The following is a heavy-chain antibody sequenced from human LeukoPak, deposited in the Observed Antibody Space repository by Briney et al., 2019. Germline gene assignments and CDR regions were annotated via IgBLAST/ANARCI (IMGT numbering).Heavy chain of an antibody. CDR2: IWYDGTNT. CDR1: GFTFSSYG. D-gene: IGHD5-12*01. J-gene: IGHJ4*02. CDR3: ARDLSGYTFDY. V-gene: IGHV3-33*01. Sequence: GGSLRLSCAASGFTFSSYGMHWVRQAPGKGLEWVAIIWYDGTNTYYADSLKGRFTTSRDNSKNTLYLQMNSLRAEDTAVYYCARDLSGYTFDYWGQGTLVTVSS.